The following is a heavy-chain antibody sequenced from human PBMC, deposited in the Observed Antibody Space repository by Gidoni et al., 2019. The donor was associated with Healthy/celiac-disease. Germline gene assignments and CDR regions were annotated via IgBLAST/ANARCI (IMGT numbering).Heavy chain of an antibody. CDR3: AREYIVVVPAANDAFDI. V-gene: IGHV3-21*01. J-gene: IGHJ3*02. CDR2: ISSSSSYI. D-gene: IGHD2-2*01. CDR1: GFPFSIYR. Sequence: EVQLVESGGGLVKPGGSLRLSCAASGFPFSIYRMNWVRQAPGKGLEWVSSISSSSSYIYYADSVKGRFTISRDNAKNSLYLQMNSLRAEDTAVYYCAREYIVVVPAANDAFDIWGQGTMVTVSS.